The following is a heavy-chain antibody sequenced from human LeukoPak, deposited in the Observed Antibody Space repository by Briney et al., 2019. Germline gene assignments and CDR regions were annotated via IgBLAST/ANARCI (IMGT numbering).Heavy chain of an antibody. CDR3: ARGQGSLWFGELLGATDYYYGMDV. D-gene: IGHD3-10*01. CDR2: TYYSGST. V-gene: IGHV4-59*01. J-gene: IGHJ6*02. CDR1: GGSISSYY. Sequence: SETLSLTCTVSGGSISSYYWSWIRQPPGKGLEWIGYTYYSGSTNYNPSLKSRVTISVDTSRNQFSLKLSSVTAADTAVYYCARGQGSLWFGELLGATDYYYGMDVWGQGTTVTVSS.